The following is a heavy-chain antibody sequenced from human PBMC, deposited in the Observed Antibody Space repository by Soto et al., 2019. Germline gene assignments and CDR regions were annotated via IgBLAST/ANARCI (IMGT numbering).Heavy chain of an antibody. J-gene: IGHJ6*02. CDR3: AASIFYYGMDV. CDR2: IYPGDSDT. Sequence: VESLKISCKGSGYTFTNYWIGWVRQMPGKGPEWMGIIYPGDSDTKYNPSFQGQVTISADKSITTTYLQWSSLKASDTAIYYCAASIFYYGMDVWGQGTTVTVSS. V-gene: IGHV5-51*01. CDR1: GYTFTNYW.